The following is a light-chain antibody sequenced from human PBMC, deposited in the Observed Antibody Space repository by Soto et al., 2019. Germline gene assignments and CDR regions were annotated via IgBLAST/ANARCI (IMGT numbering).Light chain of an antibody. CDR1: SSDVGGYNY. CDR2: EVT. J-gene: IGLJ3*02. Sequence: QSALTQPPSASGSPGQSVTISCTGTSSDVGGYNYVSWYQHHPDKAPKLIIYEVTKRPSGVPDRFSGSKSGNTASLTVSGLQDEAEYYYHCNSCAGSNNVVFGGGTKLTVL. CDR3: NSCAGSNNVV. V-gene: IGLV2-8*01.